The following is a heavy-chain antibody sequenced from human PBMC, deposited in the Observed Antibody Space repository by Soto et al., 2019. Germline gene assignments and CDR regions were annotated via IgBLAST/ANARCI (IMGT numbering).Heavy chain of an antibody. V-gene: IGHV3-7*01. D-gene: IGHD3-10*01. CDR3: ATSINHYLSGIYAFDI. CDR2: IKEDGSDK. CDR1: GFTFSSCW. Sequence: GGSLRLSCAASGFTFSSCWMSWVRQAPGKGLEWVANIKEDGSDKYYVDSVKGRFTLSRDNAKNSLYLQMNSLRAEDSAVYYCATSINHYLSGIYAFDIWGQGTMVTVSS. J-gene: IGHJ3*02.